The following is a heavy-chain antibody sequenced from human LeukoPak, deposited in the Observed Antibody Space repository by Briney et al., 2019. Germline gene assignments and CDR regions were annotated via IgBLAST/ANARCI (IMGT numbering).Heavy chain of an antibody. CDR3: ASGVPYSPGGILERLSTRFDP. CDR1: GYTFTGYY. Sequence: GASVKVSCKASGYTFTGYYMHWVRQAPGQGLEWMGWINPSSGGTNYAQKFQGRVTMTRDTSISTAYMELSRLRSGDTAVYYCASGVPYSPGGILERLSTRFDPWGQGTLVTVSS. D-gene: IGHD3-3*01. CDR2: INPSSGGT. V-gene: IGHV1-2*02. J-gene: IGHJ5*02.